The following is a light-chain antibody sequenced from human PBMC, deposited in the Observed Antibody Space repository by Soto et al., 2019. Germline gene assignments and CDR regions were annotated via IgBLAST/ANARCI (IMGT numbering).Light chain of an antibody. V-gene: IGLV2-14*01. J-gene: IGLJ1*01. Sequence: QSVLTQPASVSGSPGQSITISCTGTSSDVGGYNYVSWYQQHPGKAPKLMIYEVSNRPSGVSNRFSASKSGNTASLTISGLQAEDEADYYCSSYTGSSTLVFGTGTKLTVL. CDR1: SSDVGGYNY. CDR3: SSYTGSSTLV. CDR2: EVS.